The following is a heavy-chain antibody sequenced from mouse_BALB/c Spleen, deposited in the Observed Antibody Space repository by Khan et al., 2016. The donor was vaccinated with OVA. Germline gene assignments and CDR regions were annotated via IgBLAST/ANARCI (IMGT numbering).Heavy chain of an antibody. J-gene: IGHJ3*01. CDR1: GYTFTSYT. D-gene: IGHD2-14*01. CDR2: INPNNGYT. Sequence: QVQLKQSGAELARPGASVKMSCKTSGYTFTSYTIHWIKLRLGQGLEWIGYINPNNGYTNYNQKFKDKATLTADKSSTTVYMQLSSLTSDDSAIYNCVSSGAYYRNDGWFAYWGQGTLVTVAA. V-gene: IGHV1-4*01. CDR3: VSSGAYYRNDGWFAY.